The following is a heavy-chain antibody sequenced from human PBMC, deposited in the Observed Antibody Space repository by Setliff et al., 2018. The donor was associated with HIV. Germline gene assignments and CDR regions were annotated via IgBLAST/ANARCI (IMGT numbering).Heavy chain of an antibody. CDR1: GGSISNYY. D-gene: IGHD5-12*01. CDR2: IYPIGSPDFPSGNT. J-gene: IGHJ5*02. V-gene: IGHV4-59*08. CDR3: ARRLPIAWADHGPAGYFDP. Sequence: SETLSLTCTVSGGSISNYYWSWIRQPPGKGLEWIGYIYPIGSPDFPSGNTVYNPSFRSRVTLSLDTSKNQFSLKLTSVTAADAALYYCARRLPIAWADHGPAGYFDPWGQGTLVTVSS.